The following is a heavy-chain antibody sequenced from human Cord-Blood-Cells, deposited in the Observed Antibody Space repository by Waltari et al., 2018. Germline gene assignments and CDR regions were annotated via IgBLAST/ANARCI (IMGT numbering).Heavy chain of an antibody. CDR2: SIPIFGTA. V-gene: IGHV1-69*01. J-gene: IGHJ5*02. Sequence: QVQLVQSGAEAKKPGSSVTVSCKASGGTFSSYAISWVRQDPGQGVEWMGGSIPIFGTANYAQKFQGRVTITADESTSTAYMELSSLRSEDTAVYYCARQYQLLTNWFDPWGQGTLVTVSS. CDR3: ARQYQLLTNWFDP. D-gene: IGHD2-2*01. CDR1: GGTFSSYA.